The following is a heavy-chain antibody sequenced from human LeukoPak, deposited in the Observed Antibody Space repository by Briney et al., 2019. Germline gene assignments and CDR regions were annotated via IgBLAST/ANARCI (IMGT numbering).Heavy chain of an antibody. J-gene: IGHJ6*02. CDR1: GFTFSSYE. V-gene: IGHV3-48*03. CDR2: ISSSGSTI. CDR3: ARVGVATAPNYYYYYGMDV. Sequence: GGSLRHSCAPSGFTFSSYEMNWVRPAPRKGLEWVSYISSSGSTIYYAHSLEGRFTLSRDNAKNSLYLQMNSLRAEDTAVYYCARVGVATAPNYYYYYGMDVWGQGTTVTVSS. D-gene: IGHD5-12*01.